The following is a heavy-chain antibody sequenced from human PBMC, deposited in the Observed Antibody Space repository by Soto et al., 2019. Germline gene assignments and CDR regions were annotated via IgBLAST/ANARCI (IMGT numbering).Heavy chain of an antibody. D-gene: IGHD3-22*01. Sequence: PSETLSLTCTVSGGSISSGDYYWSWIRQPPGKGLEWIGYIYYSGSTYYNPSLKRRVTISVDTSKNQFSLKLSSVTAADTAVYYCSRDLHGSRYHYAYWGQGTLVTGSS. CDR1: GGSISSGDYY. J-gene: IGHJ4*02. CDR3: SRDLHGSRYHYAY. V-gene: IGHV4-30-4*01. CDR2: IYYSGST.